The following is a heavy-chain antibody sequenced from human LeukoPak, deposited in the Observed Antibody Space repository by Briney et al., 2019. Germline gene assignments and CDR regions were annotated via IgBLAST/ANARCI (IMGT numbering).Heavy chain of an antibody. CDR3: AGSTSCYRY. J-gene: IGHJ4*02. Sequence: PGGSLRLSCAASGFTFSSYAMSWVRQAPGKGLEWVSAISGSGGSTYYADSVKGRFTISRDNAKNSLYLQMNSLRAEDTAVYYCAGSTSCYRYWGQGTLVTVSS. CDR2: ISGSGGST. V-gene: IGHV3-23*01. CDR1: GFTFSSYA. D-gene: IGHD2-2*01.